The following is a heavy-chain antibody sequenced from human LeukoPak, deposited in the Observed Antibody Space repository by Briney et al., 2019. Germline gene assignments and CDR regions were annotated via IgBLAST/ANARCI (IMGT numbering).Heavy chain of an antibody. D-gene: IGHD2-2*01. CDR2: IIPIFGTA. CDR1: GGTFSSCA. J-gene: IGHJ6*03. V-gene: IGHV1-69*05. CDR3: ARVHCSSTSSHFFDYYYLDV. Sequence: SVKVSCKASGGTFSSCAISWVRQAPGQGLEWMGGIIPIFGTANYAQKFQGRVTITTDESTSTAHMELSSLRSEDTAVYYCARVHCSSTSSHFFDYYYLDVWGKGTTVTVSS.